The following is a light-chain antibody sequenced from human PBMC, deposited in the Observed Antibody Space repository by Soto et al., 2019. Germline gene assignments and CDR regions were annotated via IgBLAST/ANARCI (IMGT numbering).Light chain of an antibody. CDR1: QRIDNF. J-gene: IGKJ1*01. CDR3: QKYNRGPRT. V-gene: IGKV1-27*01. CDR2: AAS. Sequence: DIQVAQSPSSLSASVGDRVTITCRASQRIDNFLAWYQQKPGKVPKLLIYAASTLDSGVPARFSASVSGIDFTLTISSLQPEDVATYFCQKYNRGPRTFGQGTKLEI.